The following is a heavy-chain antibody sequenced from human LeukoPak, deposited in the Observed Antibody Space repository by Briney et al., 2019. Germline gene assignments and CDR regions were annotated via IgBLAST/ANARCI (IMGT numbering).Heavy chain of an antibody. V-gene: IGHV4-59*01. D-gene: IGHD3-10*01. J-gene: IGHJ4*02. CDR3: ARDPYGSGSSDY. CDR1: GFTFTNAY. CDR2: IYYSGST. Sequence: GSLRLSCAASGFTFTNAYMSWIRQPPGKGLEWIGYIYYSGSTSYNPSLKSRVTISVDTSKNQFSLKLSSVTAADTAVYYCARDPYGSGSSDYWGQGTLVTVSS.